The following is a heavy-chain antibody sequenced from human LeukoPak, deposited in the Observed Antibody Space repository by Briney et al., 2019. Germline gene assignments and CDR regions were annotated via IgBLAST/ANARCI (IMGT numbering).Heavy chain of an antibody. J-gene: IGHJ5*02. Sequence: SQTLSLTCAVSGGSISSGGYSWSWIRQPPGKGLEWSGYIYHRGRTLYNPSLKSRVTISVDRSKNQFSLKLSSVTAADTAVYYCARGDYGDHNWFDPWGQGTLVTVSS. CDR3: ARGDYGDHNWFDP. CDR1: GGSISSGGYS. D-gene: IGHD4-17*01. V-gene: IGHV4-30-2*01. CDR2: IYHRGRT.